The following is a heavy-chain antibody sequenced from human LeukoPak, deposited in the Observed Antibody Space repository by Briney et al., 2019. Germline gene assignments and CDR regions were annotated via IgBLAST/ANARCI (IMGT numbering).Heavy chain of an antibody. D-gene: IGHD3-22*01. CDR1: GFTFSDYY. V-gene: IGHV3-11*06. CDR2: ISSSSSYT. CDR3: ARDLWADSSGYPVDY. J-gene: IGHJ4*02. Sequence: GGSLRLSCAASGFTFSDYYVSWIRQAPGKGLEWVSYISSSSSYTSYADSVKGRFTISRDNAKNSLYLQMNSLRAEDTAVYYCARDLWADSSGYPVDYWGQGTLVTVSS.